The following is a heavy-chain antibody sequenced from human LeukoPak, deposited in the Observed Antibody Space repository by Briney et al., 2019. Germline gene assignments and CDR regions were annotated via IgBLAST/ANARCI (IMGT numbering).Heavy chain of an antibody. Sequence: SETLSLTCTVSGYSISSGYYWGWIRQPPGKGLEWIGSIYHSGSTYYNPSLKSRVTISVGTSKNQFSLKLSSVTAADTAVYYCARGGRGWFGELLYFDYWGQGTLVTVSS. D-gene: IGHD3-10*01. CDR3: ARGGRGWFGELLYFDY. CDR1: GYSISSGYY. V-gene: IGHV4-38-2*02. CDR2: IYHSGST. J-gene: IGHJ4*02.